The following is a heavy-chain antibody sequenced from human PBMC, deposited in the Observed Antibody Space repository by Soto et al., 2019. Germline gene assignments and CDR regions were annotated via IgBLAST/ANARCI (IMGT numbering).Heavy chain of an antibody. CDR3: ARKSGDYFGDQWWFDP. V-gene: IGHV1-18*01. CDR2: ISAYNGNT. Sequence: QVQLVQSGAEVKKPGASVKVSCKASGYTFTSYGISWVRQAPGKGLEWMGWISAYNGNTNYAKKLQGRVTLTTDISTSTAYKELRSLRSDDTAVYYCARKSGDYFGDQWWFDPWGQGTLVTVSS. CDR1: GYTFTSYG. J-gene: IGHJ5*02. D-gene: IGHD3-3*01.